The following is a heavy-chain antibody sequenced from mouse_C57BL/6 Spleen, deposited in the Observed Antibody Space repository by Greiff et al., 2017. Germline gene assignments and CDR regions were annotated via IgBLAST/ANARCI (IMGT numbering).Heavy chain of an antibody. V-gene: IGHV5-9-1*02. CDR2: ISSGGDYI. Sequence: EVKLVESGEGLVKPGGSLKLSCAASGFTFSSYAMSWVRQTPEKRLEWVAYISSGGDYIYYADNVKGRFTISRDNARNTLYLQMSSLKSEDTAMYYCTRGLPPYAMDYWGQGTSVTVSS. CDR1: GFTFSSYA. CDR3: TRGLPPYAMDY. D-gene: IGHD2-4*01. J-gene: IGHJ4*01.